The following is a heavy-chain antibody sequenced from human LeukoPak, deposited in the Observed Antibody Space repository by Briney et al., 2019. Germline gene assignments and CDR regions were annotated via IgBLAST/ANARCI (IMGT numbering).Heavy chain of an antibody. J-gene: IGHJ4*02. CDR3: ARDPHRTAVAGTLPFDY. D-gene: IGHD6-19*01. CDR2: ISAYNGNT. CDR1: GYTFTSYG. V-gene: IGHV1-18*01. Sequence: ASVKVSCKASGYTFTSYGISWVRQAPGQGLEWMGWISAYNGNTNYAQKLQGRVTMTTDTSTSTAYMELRSLRSDDTAVYYCARDPHRTAVAGTLPFDYWGQGTLVTVSS.